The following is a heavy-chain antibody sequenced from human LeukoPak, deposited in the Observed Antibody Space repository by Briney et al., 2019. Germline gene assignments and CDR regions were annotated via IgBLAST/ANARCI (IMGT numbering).Heavy chain of an antibody. V-gene: IGHV3-7*01. CDR2: IKQDESEK. J-gene: IGHJ6*03. CDR1: GFTFSR. CDR3: ARDPYYDFWSGYRPDYYMDV. D-gene: IGHD3-3*01. Sequence: GGSLRLSCAVSGFTFSRMSWVRQAPGKGLEWVAIIKQDESEKYYVDSVKGRFTISRDNAKNSLYLQMNSLRAEDTAVYYCARDPYYDFWSGYRPDYYMDVWGKGTTVTVSS.